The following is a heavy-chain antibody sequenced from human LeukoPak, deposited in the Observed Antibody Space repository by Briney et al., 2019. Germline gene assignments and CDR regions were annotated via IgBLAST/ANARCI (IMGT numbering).Heavy chain of an antibody. CDR1: GFISPNYW. CDR3: ATHLLFDYALGY. CDR2: VYSGDPDA. Sequence: GESLKISCKGSGFISPNYWIAWVRQMPGKGLEWMGIVYSGDPDAKCSPSFQGQVTISVDKSINTAYLQWSSLKASDTAMYYCATHLLFDYALGYWGQGTLVTVSS. J-gene: IGHJ4*02. V-gene: IGHV5-51*01. D-gene: IGHD4-17*01.